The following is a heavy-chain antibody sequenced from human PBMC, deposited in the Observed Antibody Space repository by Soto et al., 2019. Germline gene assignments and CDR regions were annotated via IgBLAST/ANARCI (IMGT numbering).Heavy chain of an antibody. CDR1: GFTFSSYA. J-gene: IGHJ1*01. Sequence: GGSLRLSCAASGFTFSSYAMSWVRQAPGKGLEWVSAISDSGSHTYYADSVKGRITISRDNSKNTLYLQMNSLRAEDTAVYYCAKRDIGGAGAESFQRWGQGTLVTVSS. D-gene: IGHD6-13*01. V-gene: IGHV3-23*01. CDR2: ISDSGSHT. CDR3: AKRDIGGAGAESFQR.